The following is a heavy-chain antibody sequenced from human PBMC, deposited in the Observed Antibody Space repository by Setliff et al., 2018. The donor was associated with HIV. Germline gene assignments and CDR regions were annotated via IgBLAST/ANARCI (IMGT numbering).Heavy chain of an antibody. Sequence: SETLSLTCTVSGASILSSGGHFWGWIRQSPGRGLEWLGTIYYNGDTQYNPSFKSRVIMSVDTSKNQFSLRLISVTAADTAVYYCVRMEATRPPRGLDYWGPGTLVTVSS. D-gene: IGHD6-6*01. V-gene: IGHV4-39*01. CDR3: VRMEATRPPRGLDY. CDR1: GASILSSGGHF. J-gene: IGHJ4*02. CDR2: IYYNGDT.